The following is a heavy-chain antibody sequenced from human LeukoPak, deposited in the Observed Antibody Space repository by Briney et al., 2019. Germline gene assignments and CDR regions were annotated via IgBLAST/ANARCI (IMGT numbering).Heavy chain of an antibody. CDR3: ARGLVTGSGVRGVWYKIFDY. D-gene: IGHD3-10*01. J-gene: IGHJ4*02. CDR1: GGSFSGYY. Sequence: SETLSLTCAVYGGSFSGYYWSWIRQPPGKGLEWIGEINHSGSTNYNPSLKSRVTISVDTSKNQFSLKLSSVTAADTAVYYCARGLVTGSGVRGVWYKIFDYWGQGTLVTVSS. V-gene: IGHV4-34*01. CDR2: INHSGST.